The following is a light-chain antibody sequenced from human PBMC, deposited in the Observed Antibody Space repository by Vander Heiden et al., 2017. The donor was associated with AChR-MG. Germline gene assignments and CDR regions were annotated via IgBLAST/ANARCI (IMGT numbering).Light chain of an antibody. CDR1: QSAGSF. CDR3: QEYKHWPLYT. Sequence: IVLTQSPATLSLSPGERATLSCRASQSAGSFLAWYQQKRGQAPRLLIYDTSNRATGIPARFSGSGFGTEFTLTIDSRQSEDFAVYYCQEYKHWPLYTFGQGTKVEMK. V-gene: IGKV3-15*01. CDR2: DTS. J-gene: IGKJ2*01.